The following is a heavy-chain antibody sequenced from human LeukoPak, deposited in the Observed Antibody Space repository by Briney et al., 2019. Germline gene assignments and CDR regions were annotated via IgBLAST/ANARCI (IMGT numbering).Heavy chain of an antibody. CDR2: ISGSGDTT. D-gene: IGHD4-23*01. CDR3: AKVQRYGGNLLDAFNI. Sequence: PGGSLRLSCAASGFTFSSYAMSWVRQAPGKGLEWVSGISGSGDTTYYADSVKGRFTISRDNSKNTLYLQMNSLRAEDTAVYYCAKVQRYGGNLLDAFNIWGQGTMVTVSS. V-gene: IGHV3-23*01. CDR1: GFTFSSYA. J-gene: IGHJ3*02.